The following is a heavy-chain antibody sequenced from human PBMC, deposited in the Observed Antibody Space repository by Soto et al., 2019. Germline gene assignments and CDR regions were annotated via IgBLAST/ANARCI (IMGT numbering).Heavy chain of an antibody. CDR1: GFTFSSYS. CDR2: ISSSSSTI. CDR3: ARESIVVVPAAMYYYYGMDV. V-gene: IGHV3-48*02. Sequence: GGSLRLSCAASGFTFSSYSMNWVRQAPGKGLEWVSYISSSSSTIYYADSVKGRFTISRDNAKNSLYLQMNSLRDEDTAVYYCARESIVVVPAAMYYYYGMDVWGQGTTVTV. D-gene: IGHD2-2*01. J-gene: IGHJ6*02.